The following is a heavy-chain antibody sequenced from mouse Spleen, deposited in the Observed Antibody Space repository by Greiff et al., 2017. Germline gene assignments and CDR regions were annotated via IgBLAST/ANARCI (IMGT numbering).Heavy chain of an antibody. V-gene: IGHV5-9-1*01. J-gene: IGHJ3*01. CDR3: ARPYDYGWAWFAY. CDR1: GFTFSSYA. CDR2: ISSGGSYT. D-gene: IGHD2-4*01. Sequence: EVKLMESGGGLVKPGGSLKLSCAASGFTFSSYAMSWVRQTPEKRLEWVATISSGGSYTYYPDSVKGRFTISRDNAKNTLYLQMSSLRSEDTAMYYCARPYDYGWAWFAYWGQGTLVTVSA.